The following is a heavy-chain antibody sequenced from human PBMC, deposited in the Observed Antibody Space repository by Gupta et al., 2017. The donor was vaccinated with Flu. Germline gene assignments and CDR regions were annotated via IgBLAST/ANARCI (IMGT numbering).Heavy chain of an antibody. CDR2: IMWNSDPI. CDR1: GLTFDEHA. J-gene: IGHJ6*02. V-gene: IGHV3-9*01. CDR3: GKDQSPGGLDV. Sequence: EVQLVESVGGLVLPGGSLRLSCASGLTFDEHAMHWVRQAPGKGLEWVAAIMWNSDPIGYADSVKGRFTISRDSAKTSLYLQMNSLRPEDTAVYYCGKDQSPGGLDVWGQGTTVTVSS. D-gene: IGHD3-10*01.